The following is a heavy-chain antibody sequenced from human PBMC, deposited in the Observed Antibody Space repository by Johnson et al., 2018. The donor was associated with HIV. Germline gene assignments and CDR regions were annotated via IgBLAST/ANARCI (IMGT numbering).Heavy chain of an antibody. J-gene: IGHJ3*01. V-gene: IGHV3-66*01. CDR2: LYSGGST. CDR1: GFTVSSNY. D-gene: IGHD3-16*01. Sequence: VQLVESGGGLVQPGGSLRLSCAASGFTVSSNYMSWVRQAPGKGLEWVSVLYSGGSTYYADSVKGRFTISRDNSKNTLYLQMNSLRAEDTAVYYCARVWLLGAFDFWGQGTRVSVSS. CDR3: ARVWLLGAFDF.